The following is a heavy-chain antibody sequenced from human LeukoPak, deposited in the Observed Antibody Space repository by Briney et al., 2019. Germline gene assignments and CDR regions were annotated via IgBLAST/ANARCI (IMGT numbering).Heavy chain of an antibody. CDR1: GFTFSSYS. Sequence: GGSLRLSCAASGFTFSSYSMNWVRQAPGKGLEWVSSISSSSSYIYYADSVKGRFTISRDNAKNSLYLQMNSLRAEDTAVYYCAREQRSVIAAAGRPFDYWGQGTLVTVSS. V-gene: IGHV3-21*01. CDR3: AREQRSVIAAAGRPFDY. J-gene: IGHJ4*02. CDR2: ISSSSSYI. D-gene: IGHD6-13*01.